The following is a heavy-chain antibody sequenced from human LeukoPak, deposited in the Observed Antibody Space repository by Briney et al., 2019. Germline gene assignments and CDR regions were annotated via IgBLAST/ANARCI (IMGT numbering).Heavy chain of an antibody. CDR1: GDSISSSSYY. CDR3: ARVGNYYDRTGYPYFHY. J-gene: IGHJ4*02. V-gene: IGHV4-39*01. Sequence: PSETLSLTCTVSGDSISSSSYYWGWIRQPPGKGLEWIGSIYYSGSTYYNPSLKSRVTISVDTSKNQFSLKLSSVTAADTAVYYCARVGNYYDRTGYPYFHYRGQGTLVTVSS. D-gene: IGHD3-22*01. CDR2: IYYSGST.